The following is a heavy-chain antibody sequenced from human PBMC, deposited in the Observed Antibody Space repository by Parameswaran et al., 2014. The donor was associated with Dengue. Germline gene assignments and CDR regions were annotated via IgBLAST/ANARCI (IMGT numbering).Heavy chain of an antibody. V-gene: IGHV4-34*01. Sequence: RWIRQPPGKGLEWIGEINHSGSTNYNPSLKSRVTISVDTSKNQFSLKLSSVTAADTAVYYCARGPMVYAISLYYYGMDVWGQGTTVTVSS. D-gene: IGHD2-8*01. CDR2: INHSGST. J-gene: IGHJ6*02. CDR3: ARGPMVYAISLYYYGMDV.